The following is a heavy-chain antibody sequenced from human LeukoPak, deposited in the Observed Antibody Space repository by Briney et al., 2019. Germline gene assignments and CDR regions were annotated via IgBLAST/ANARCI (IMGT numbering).Heavy chain of an antibody. D-gene: IGHD3-22*01. V-gene: IGHV3-30-3*01. CDR1: GFTFSSYA. J-gene: IGHJ1*01. CDR2: ISYDGSDK. CDR3: ARSNYDSSGYYTYFQH. Sequence: PGGSLRLSCAASGFTFSSYAMHWVRQAPGKGLEWVAVISYDGSDKYYADSVKGLFTISRDNSKNTLYLQMNSLRAEDTAVYYCARSNYDSSGYYTYFQHWGQGTLIPVSS.